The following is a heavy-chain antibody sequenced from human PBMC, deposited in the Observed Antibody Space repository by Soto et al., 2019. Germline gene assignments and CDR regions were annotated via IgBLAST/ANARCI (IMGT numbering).Heavy chain of an antibody. D-gene: IGHD2-15*01. CDR2: IFSNDEK. J-gene: IGHJ5*02. CDR3: ARTEDGGRRLTPAGWFDG. V-gene: IGHV2-26*01. CDR1: GFSLSNGRRG. Sequence: QVTLKESGPVLVKPTETLTLTCTGSGFSLSNGRRGVSWIRQPPGKALEWLAHIFSNDEKRFNTSLKSRLSNSRDTSKSHVVLIMTIMDADDTGTYYCARTEDGGRRLTPAGWFDGWGQGTLVTVSA.